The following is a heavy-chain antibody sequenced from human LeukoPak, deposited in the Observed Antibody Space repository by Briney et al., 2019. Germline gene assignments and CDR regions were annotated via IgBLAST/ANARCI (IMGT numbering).Heavy chain of an antibody. J-gene: IGHJ4*02. CDR2: INTDSGDT. CDR1: GYTFTDSV. V-gene: IGHV1-2*02. D-gene: IGHD2-8*01. CDR3: ARGHIWPNYYLAY. Sequence: ASLKVSCKASGYTFTDSVMHCVRRSPGQGLEGMGWINTDSGDTKYAQQFQGRVTVTRDMSISTAFMELSSLRSDDTAVYYCARGHIWPNYYLAYWGQGPLVTVSS.